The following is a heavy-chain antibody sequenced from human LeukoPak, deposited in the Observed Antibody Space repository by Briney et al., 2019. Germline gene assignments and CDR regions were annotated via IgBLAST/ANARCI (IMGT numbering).Heavy chain of an antibody. CDR1: GFTFISYT. CDR2: ISSSSSTI. Sequence: PGGSLRLSCAASGFTFISYTMHWVRQAPGKGLESVSYISSSSSTIYYADSVKGRFTISRDNAKNSLYLQMSSLRDEDTAVYYCARDHARSSPNWFDPWGQGTLVTVSS. CDR3: ARDHARSSPNWFDP. J-gene: IGHJ5*02. V-gene: IGHV3-48*02. D-gene: IGHD6-13*01.